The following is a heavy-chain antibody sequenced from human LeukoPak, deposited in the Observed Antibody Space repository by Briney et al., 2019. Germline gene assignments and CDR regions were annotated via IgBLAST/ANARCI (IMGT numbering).Heavy chain of an antibody. Sequence: SETLSLTCTVSGGSISSYYWSWIRQPPGKGLEWIGYIYYSGSTNYNPSLKGRVTISVDTSKNQFSLKLSSVTAADTAVYYCARVPIVVVMVSWFDPWGQGTLVTVSS. J-gene: IGHJ5*02. D-gene: IGHD3-22*01. CDR1: GGSISSYY. CDR3: ARVPIVVVMVSWFDP. CDR2: IYYSGST. V-gene: IGHV4-59*08.